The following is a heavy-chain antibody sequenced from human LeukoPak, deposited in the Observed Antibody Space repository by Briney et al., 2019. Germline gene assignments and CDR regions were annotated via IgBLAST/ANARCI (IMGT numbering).Heavy chain of an antibody. CDR3: ARFYGSGSEYYFDY. J-gene: IGHJ4*02. Sequence: SETLSLTCSVSGDSINSRSYYWGWIRQPPEKGLEWIGNIYYSGKTYSNPSLKSRVTISIGTSKKQFSLKLSSVTAADTAVYYCARFYGSGSEYYFDYWGQGTLVTVSS. CDR2: IYYSGKT. CDR1: GDSINSRSYY. D-gene: IGHD3-10*01. V-gene: IGHV4-39*07.